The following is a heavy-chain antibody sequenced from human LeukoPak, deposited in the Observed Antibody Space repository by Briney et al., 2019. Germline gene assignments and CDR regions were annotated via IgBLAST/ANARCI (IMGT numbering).Heavy chain of an antibody. CDR2: INHSGST. CDR3: ARGRYDYVWGSYREWYFDN. CDR1: GGSFSCYY. V-gene: IGHV4-34*01. D-gene: IGHD3-16*02. Sequence: SETLSLTCAGYGGSFSCYYCSGIRRPPGKRLEWIGEINHSGSTNYNPSLKSRVTISVDTSKNQFSLKLSSVTAADTAVYYCARGRYDYVWGSYREWYFDNWGHGTLVTVSS. J-gene: IGHJ4*01.